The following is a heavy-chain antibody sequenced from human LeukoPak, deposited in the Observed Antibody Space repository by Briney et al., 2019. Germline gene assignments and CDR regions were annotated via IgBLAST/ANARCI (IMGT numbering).Heavy chain of an antibody. D-gene: IGHD5-12*01. V-gene: IGHV3-23*01. CDR2: ISGGGYST. CDR1: GFSFSSYA. CDR3: AKGPSDIVVSYYGMDV. J-gene: IGHJ6*02. Sequence: GGSLRLSCAASGFSFSSYAMSWVRQAPGKGLEWVSVISGGGYSTYYAASVKGRFTISRDNSKNTLYLQMNSLRAEDTAVYYCAKGPSDIVVSYYGMDVWGQGTTVTVSS.